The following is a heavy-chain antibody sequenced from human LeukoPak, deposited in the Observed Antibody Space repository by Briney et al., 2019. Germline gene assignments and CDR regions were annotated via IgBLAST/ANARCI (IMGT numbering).Heavy chain of an antibody. V-gene: IGHV6-1*01. CDR3: ARDAEGYSSSWYYWFDP. CDR2: TYYRSKWYN. D-gene: IGHD6-13*01. CDR1: GDSVSSNSAA. J-gene: IGHJ5*02. Sequence: SQTLSLTCAISGDSVSSNSAAWNWIKQSPSRGLEWLGRTYYRSKWYNDYAVSVKSRITINPDTSKNQFSLQLNSVTPEDTAVYYCARDAEGYSSSWYYWFDPWGQGTLVTVSS.